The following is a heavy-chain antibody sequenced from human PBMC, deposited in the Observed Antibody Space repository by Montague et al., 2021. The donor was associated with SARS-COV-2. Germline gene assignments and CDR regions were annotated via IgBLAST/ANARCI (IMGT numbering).Heavy chain of an antibody. V-gene: IGHV4-39*07. J-gene: IGHJ6*02. CDR2: IYYSGST. CDR3: ARVGRQQLVRLSGMDV. CDR1: GGSISSSSYY. D-gene: IGHD6-13*01. Sequence: SETLSLTCTVSGGSISSSSYYWGWIRQPPGKGLEWIGSIYYSGSTYYXXXVKSRVTISVDTSKNQFSLKLSSVTAADTAVYYCARVGRQQLVRLSGMDVWGQGTTVTVSS.